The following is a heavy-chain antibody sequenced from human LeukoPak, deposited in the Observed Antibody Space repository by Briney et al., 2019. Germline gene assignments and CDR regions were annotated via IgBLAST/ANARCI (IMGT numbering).Heavy chain of an antibody. D-gene: IGHD3-3*01. CDR3: ARQYSYYDFWSGYRPNWFDP. Sequence: PSETLSLTCTVSGGSISSSSYYWGWIRQPPGKGLEWIGSIYYSGSTYYNHSLQSRVPICVDTSKNQFSLKLSSVTAADTAVYYCARQYSYYDFWSGYRPNWFDPWGQGTLVTVSS. V-gene: IGHV4-39*01. J-gene: IGHJ5*02. CDR2: IYYSGST. CDR1: GGSISSSSYY.